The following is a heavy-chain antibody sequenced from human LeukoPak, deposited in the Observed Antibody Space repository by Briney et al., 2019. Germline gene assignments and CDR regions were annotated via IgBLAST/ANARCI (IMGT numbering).Heavy chain of an antibody. J-gene: IGHJ4*02. CDR3: AKWGDYDILTGYYVSDF. Sequence: GASLRLSCAASGFIFRNYAMSWVRQAPGKGLEWVSAITGSGDTTYYADSVKGRFTISRDNSKNTLYVEMNTLRAEDTAVYYCAKWGDYDILTGYYVSDFWGQGTLVAVSS. CDR1: GFIFRNYA. CDR2: ITGSGDTT. V-gene: IGHV3-23*01. D-gene: IGHD3-9*01.